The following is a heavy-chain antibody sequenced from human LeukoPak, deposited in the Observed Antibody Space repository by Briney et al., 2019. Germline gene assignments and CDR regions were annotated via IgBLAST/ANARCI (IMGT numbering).Heavy chain of an antibody. V-gene: IGHV1-18*04. D-gene: IGHD4-17*01. CDR2: ISAYNGNT. CDR1: GYTFTSYR. Sequence: GASVTVSCKASGYTFTSYRMHWVRQAPGQGLEWMGWISAYNGNTNYAQKLQGRVTMTTDTSTSTAYMELRSLRSDDTAVYYCARAVTTGYFDLWGRGTLVTVSS. CDR3: ARAVTTGYFDL. J-gene: IGHJ2*01.